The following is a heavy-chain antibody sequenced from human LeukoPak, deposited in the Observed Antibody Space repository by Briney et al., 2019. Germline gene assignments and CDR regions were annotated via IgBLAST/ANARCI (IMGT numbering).Heavy chain of an antibody. Sequence: GGSLRLSCAASGFTFSSYAMSWVREAPRKGLEWVSAISGSGGSTYYADSVKGRFTISRDNSKNTLYLQMNSLRAEDTAVYYCAKDRRVVVINTIDYWGQGALVTVSS. CDR2: ISGSGGST. CDR3: AKDRRVVVINTIDY. CDR1: GFTFSSYA. V-gene: IGHV3-23*01. D-gene: IGHD3-22*01. J-gene: IGHJ4*02.